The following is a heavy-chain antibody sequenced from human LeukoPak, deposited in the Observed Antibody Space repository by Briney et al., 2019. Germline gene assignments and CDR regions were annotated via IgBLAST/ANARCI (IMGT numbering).Heavy chain of an antibody. V-gene: IGHV3-21*01. CDR3: ARAGIGGYDFDY. CDR2: TSSSSSYI. D-gene: IGHD5-12*01. Sequence: GGSLRLSCAASGFTFSSYSMNWVRQAPGKGLEWVSSTSSSSSYIYYADSVKGRFTISRDNAKNSLYLQMNSLRAEDTAVYYCARAGIGGYDFDYWGQGTLVTVSS. CDR1: GFTFSSYS. J-gene: IGHJ4*02.